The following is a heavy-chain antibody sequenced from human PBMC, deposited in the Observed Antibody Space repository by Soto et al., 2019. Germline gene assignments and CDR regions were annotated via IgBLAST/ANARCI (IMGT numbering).Heavy chain of an antibody. D-gene: IGHD3-3*01. CDR1: GFTFISYS. CDR2: ISSSSSYI. Sequence: WGSLRLSCAASGFTFISYSINWCRHAPLKGLEWVSSISSSSSYIYYADSVKGRFTISRDNAKNSLYLQMNSLRAEDTAVYYCARVDSAFWYFDYWGQGTLVTVSS. V-gene: IGHV3-21*01. CDR3: ARVDSAFWYFDY. J-gene: IGHJ4*02.